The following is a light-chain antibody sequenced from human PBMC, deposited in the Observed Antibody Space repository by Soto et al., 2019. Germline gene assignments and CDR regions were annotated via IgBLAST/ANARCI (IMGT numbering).Light chain of an antibody. J-gene: IGLJ2*01. CDR1: SSDVGSYNR. CDR2: EVS. Sequence: QSALTQPPSVSGSPGQSVTISCTGTSSDVGSYNRVSWYQQPPGTAPKLMIYEVSNRPSGIPDRFSGSKSGNTASLTISGLQPEDEADYYCSSYTTSSTFTVVFGGGTQLTVL. CDR3: SSYTTSSTFTVV. V-gene: IGLV2-18*02.